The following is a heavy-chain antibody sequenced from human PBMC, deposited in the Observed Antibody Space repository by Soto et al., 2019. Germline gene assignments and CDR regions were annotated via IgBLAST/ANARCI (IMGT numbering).Heavy chain of an antibody. Sequence: GGSLRLSCAASGFTFSSYAMNWVRQAPGKGLEWVSVISGGAGTTYYADSVKGRFTISRDSSNNTLYLQMNSLRVEDTAVYYCAKAGEQQLVRAWFDPWGQGT. V-gene: IGHV3-23*01. CDR2: ISGGAGTT. J-gene: IGHJ5*02. D-gene: IGHD6-13*01. CDR3: AKAGEQQLVRAWFDP. CDR1: GFTFSSYA.